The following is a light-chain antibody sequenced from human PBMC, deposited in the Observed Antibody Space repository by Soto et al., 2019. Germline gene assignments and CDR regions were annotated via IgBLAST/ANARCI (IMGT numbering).Light chain of an antibody. CDR3: RQSYATPWT. CDR2: AAW. V-gene: IGKV1-39*01. J-gene: IGKJ1*01. Sequence: DIQMTQSPSSLSASVGDRVTISCRASQSVSYYVNWYQQKPGGAPKLLISAAWNLQSGVPSRFSGTGSGTDFTLIISSLRPEDFASYFCRQSYATPWTFGQGTKVEV. CDR1: QSVSYY.